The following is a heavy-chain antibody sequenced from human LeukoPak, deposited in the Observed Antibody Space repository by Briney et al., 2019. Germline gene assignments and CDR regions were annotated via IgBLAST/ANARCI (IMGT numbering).Heavy chain of an antibody. CDR1: GGTFSSYA. CDR2: IIPIFGTA. Sequence: SVKVSCKASGGTFSSYAISWVRQAPGQGLEWMGGIIPIFGTANYAQKFQGRVTITADESTSTAYMELSSLRSEDTAVYYCARAKSAGFGEGAFDYWGQGTLVTVSS. D-gene: IGHD3-10*01. J-gene: IGHJ4*02. V-gene: IGHV1-69*13. CDR3: ARAKSAGFGEGAFDY.